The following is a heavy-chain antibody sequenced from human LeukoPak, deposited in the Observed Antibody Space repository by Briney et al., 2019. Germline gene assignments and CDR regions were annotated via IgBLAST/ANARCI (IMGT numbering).Heavy chain of an antibody. D-gene: IGHD2-15*01. Sequence: SETLSLTCTVSGGSISSHYWSWIRQPPGKGLEWIGYIYYSGSTNYNPSLKSRVTISVDTSKNQFSLKLSSVTAADTAVYYCASTCSGGSCYSFHAFDIWGQGTMVTVSS. V-gene: IGHV4-59*11. J-gene: IGHJ3*02. CDR1: GGSISSHY. CDR3: ASTCSGGSCYSFHAFDI. CDR2: IYYSGST.